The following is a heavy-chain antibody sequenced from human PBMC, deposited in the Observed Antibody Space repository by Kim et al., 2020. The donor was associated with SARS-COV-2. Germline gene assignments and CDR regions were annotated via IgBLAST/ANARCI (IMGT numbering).Heavy chain of an antibody. Sequence: ASVKVSCKASGYTFTSYYMHWVRQAPGQGLEWMGIINPSGGSTSYAQKFQGRVTMTRDTSTSTVYMELSSLRSEDTAVYYCARLGFGDAGYNWFDPWGQGTLVTVSS. CDR1: GYTFTSYY. V-gene: IGHV1-46*01. D-gene: IGHD3-10*01. J-gene: IGHJ5*02. CDR2: INPSGGST. CDR3: ARLGFGDAGYNWFDP.